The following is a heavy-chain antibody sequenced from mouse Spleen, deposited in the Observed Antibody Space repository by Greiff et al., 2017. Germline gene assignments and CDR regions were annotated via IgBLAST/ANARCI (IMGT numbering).Heavy chain of an antibody. CDR3: ARTGHWYFDV. D-gene: IGHD4-1*01. CDR2: ISSGSSSI. V-gene: IGHV5-17*01. J-gene: IGHJ1*01. Sequence: EVKVVESGGGLVKPGGSLKLSCAASGFTFSDYGMHWVRQAPEKGLVWVAYISSGSSSIYYADTVKGRFTISRDNAKNTLFLQMTSLGSEDTAMYYCARTGHWYFDVWGAGTTVTVSS. CDR1: GFTFSDYG.